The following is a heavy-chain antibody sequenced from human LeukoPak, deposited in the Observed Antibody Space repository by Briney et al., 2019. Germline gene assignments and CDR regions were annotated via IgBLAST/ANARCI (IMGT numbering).Heavy chain of an antibody. V-gene: IGHV3-7*01. CDR2: IKQDGSEK. D-gene: IGHD3-3*01. CDR1: GFTFSSYS. CDR3: AKYSGGDYDFWSGYFNWFDP. Sequence: PGGSLRLSCEASGFTFSSYSMNWIRQAPGKGLEWVANIKQDGSEKYYVDAVKGRFTISRDNAKNSLYLQMNSLRAEDTAVYYCAKYSGGDYDFWSGYFNWFDPWGQGTLVTVSS. J-gene: IGHJ5*02.